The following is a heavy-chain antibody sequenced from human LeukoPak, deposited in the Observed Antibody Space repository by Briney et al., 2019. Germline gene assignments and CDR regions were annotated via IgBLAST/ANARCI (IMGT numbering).Heavy chain of an antibody. CDR3: AKAPYYYDSSGYIY. V-gene: IGHV3-23*01. CDR2: ISGSGGST. D-gene: IGHD3-22*01. CDR1: GFTFSSYA. Sequence: GGSLRLSCAASGFTFSSYAMSWVRQAPGKGLEWVSAISGSGGSTYYADSVKGRFTISRDNSKNTLYLQMNSLRAEDTAVYYCAKAPYYYDSSGYIYWGQGTLVTVSS. J-gene: IGHJ4*02.